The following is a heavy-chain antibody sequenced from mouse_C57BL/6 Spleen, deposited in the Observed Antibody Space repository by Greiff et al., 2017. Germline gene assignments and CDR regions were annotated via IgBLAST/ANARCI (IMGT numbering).Heavy chain of an antibody. J-gene: IGHJ3*01. Sequence: QVQLQQSGPELVKPGASVKISCKASGYSFTSYYIHWVKQRPGQGLEWIGWIYPGSGNTKYNEKFKGKATLTADTSSSTAYMQLSSLTSEDSAVYSCARSRWLLSWCAYWGQGTLVTVSA. CDR3: ARSRWLLSWCAY. D-gene: IGHD2-3*01. CDR1: GYSFTSYY. CDR2: IYPGSGNT. V-gene: IGHV1-66*01.